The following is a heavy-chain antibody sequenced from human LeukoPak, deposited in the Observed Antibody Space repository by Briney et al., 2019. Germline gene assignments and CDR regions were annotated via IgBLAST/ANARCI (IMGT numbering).Heavy chain of an antibody. D-gene: IGHD2-2*01. CDR3: ATCSTSCLDDAFDI. CDR2: INHSGST. CDR1: GGSFSGYS. V-gene: IGHV4-34*01. Sequence: SETLSLTCAVSGGSFSGYSWSWIRQPPGKGLEWLGEINHSGSTNYNPSLKSRVTISLNTSKNQFCLKLSSVTAEDTAVYYCATCSTSCLDDAFDIWGQGTMVTVSS. J-gene: IGHJ3*02.